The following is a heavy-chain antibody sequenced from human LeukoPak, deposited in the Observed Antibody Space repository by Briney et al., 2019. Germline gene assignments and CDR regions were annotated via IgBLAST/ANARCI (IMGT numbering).Heavy chain of an antibody. CDR1: GFTFSSYW. J-gene: IGHJ4*02. CDR2: IDGDGSST. Sequence: GGSLRLSCAASGFTFSSYWMHWVRQAPGKGLVLVSRIDGDGSSTGYADSVKGRFTISRDNAKNTLYLQMNSLRAEDTAVYYCARELGYCSGGSCDPGSHWGQGTLVTVSS. V-gene: IGHV3-74*01. CDR3: ARELGYCSGGSCDPGSH. D-gene: IGHD2-15*01.